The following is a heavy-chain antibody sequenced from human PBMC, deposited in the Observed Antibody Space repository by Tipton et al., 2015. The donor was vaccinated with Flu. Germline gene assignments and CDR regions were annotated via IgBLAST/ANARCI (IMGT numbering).Heavy chain of an antibody. CDR1: GDSISSRYY. V-gene: IGHV4-38-2*02. D-gene: IGHD6-13*01. Sequence: TLSLTCTISGDSISSRYYWGWIRQPPGKGLEWIGNIFRTGSTYHNPSLKSRVTMSVDTSKNQFSLKVFSVTAADTAVYYCARGLYSSSWSAFDIWGQGTMVTVSS. CDR3: ARGLYSSSWSAFDI. J-gene: IGHJ3*02. CDR2: IFRTGST.